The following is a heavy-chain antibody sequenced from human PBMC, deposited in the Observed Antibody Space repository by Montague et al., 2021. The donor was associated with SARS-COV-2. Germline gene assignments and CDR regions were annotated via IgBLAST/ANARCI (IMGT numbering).Heavy chain of an antibody. CDR3: ARGFDY. Sequence: SETLSLTCTVPGGSISSYYWSWIRKPQGKGLEWIGFIYYSGSTNTNPSLKIRVTISVDTPKNQYPLKLSLLSVADTAAYYCARGFDYWGQGTLVTVSS. V-gene: IGHV4-59*12. CDR2: IYYSGST. CDR1: GGSISSYY. J-gene: IGHJ4*02.